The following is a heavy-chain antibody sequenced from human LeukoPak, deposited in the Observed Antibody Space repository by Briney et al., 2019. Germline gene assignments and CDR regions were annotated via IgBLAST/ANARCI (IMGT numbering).Heavy chain of an antibody. CDR3: AREWGTGSSDY. CDR2: IYYTGTT. D-gene: IGHD1-1*01. J-gene: IGHJ4*02. V-gene: IGHV4-59*01. Sequence: SETLSLTCTVSGGSINRYYWSWIRQSPGKGLEWIAWIYYTGTTNYNPSLKSRVTISVDTSKNQSSLRLTSVTAADTAVYFCAREWGTGSSDYWGQGILVTVSS. CDR1: GGSINRYY.